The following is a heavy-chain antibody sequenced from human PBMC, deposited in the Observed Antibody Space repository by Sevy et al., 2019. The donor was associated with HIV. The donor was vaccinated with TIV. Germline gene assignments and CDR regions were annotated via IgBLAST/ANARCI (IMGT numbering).Heavy chain of an antibody. D-gene: IGHD3-22*01. CDR1: GYTFTGYY. J-gene: IGHJ6*02. CDR2: INPNSGGT. Sequence: ASVKVSCKASGYTFTGYYMHWVRQAPGQGLEWMGWINPNSGGTNYAQKFQGRVTMTRDTSISTAYMELSRLRSDDTAMYYCARDFPYYYDSSGYYSEEYYYYYGMDVWGQGTTVTVSS. CDR3: ARDFPYYYDSSGYYSEEYYYYYGMDV. V-gene: IGHV1-2*02.